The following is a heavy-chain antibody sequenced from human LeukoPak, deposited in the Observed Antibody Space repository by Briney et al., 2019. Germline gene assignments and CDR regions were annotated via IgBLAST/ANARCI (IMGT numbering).Heavy chain of an antibody. CDR2: IYYTGST. Sequence: SESLSLTCTVSGGSISSYYWSWIRQPPGKGLEWIGHIYYTGSTNYNPSLKSRVTISVDTSKNQFSLKLSSVITADTAVYYCARSQGNNAWSYFDSWGQGSLVTVSS. J-gene: IGHJ4*02. CDR3: ARSQGNNAWSYFDS. D-gene: IGHD2-2*01. V-gene: IGHV4-59*01. CDR1: GGSISSYY.